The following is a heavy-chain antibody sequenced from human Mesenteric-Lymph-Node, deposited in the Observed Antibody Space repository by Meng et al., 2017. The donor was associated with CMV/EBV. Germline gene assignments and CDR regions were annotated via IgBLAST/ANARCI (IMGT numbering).Heavy chain of an antibody. CDR3: ARATFCTDTRCFPLDY. CDR1: GFTFDDHT. Sequence: GESLKISCAASGFTFDDHTMHWVRQPPGKGLEWISLISWDGETTKYADSVNGRFTVSRDNDNNTLYLQLSSLRSEDSALYYCARATFCTDTRCFPLDYWGRGTLVTVSS. J-gene: IGHJ4*02. V-gene: IGHV3-43*01. CDR2: ISWDGETT. D-gene: IGHD2-8*02.